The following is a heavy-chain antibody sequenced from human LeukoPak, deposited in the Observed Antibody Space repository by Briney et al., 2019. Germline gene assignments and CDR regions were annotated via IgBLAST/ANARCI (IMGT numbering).Heavy chain of an antibody. CDR2: IYYSGST. V-gene: IGHV4-31*03. Sequence: SQTLSLTCTVSGGSISSGGYYWSWIRQHPGKGLEWIVYIYYSGSTYYNPSLKSRVTISVDTSKNQFSLKLSSVTAADTAVYYCARGRGGYYDSRTNAFDIWGQGTMVTVSS. CDR3: ARGRGGYYDSRTNAFDI. CDR1: GGSISSGGYY. J-gene: IGHJ3*02. D-gene: IGHD3-22*01.